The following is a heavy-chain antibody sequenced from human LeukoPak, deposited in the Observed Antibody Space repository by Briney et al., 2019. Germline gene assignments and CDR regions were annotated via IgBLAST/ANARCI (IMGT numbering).Heavy chain of an antibody. V-gene: IGHV7-4-1*02. CDR1: GDSLSAYY. CDR3: ARVPKTTRYCSGGSCYWFDP. J-gene: IGHJ5*02. Sequence: GASVKVSCKASGDSLSAYYMSWVRQAPGQGLEWMGWINTNTGNPTYAQGFTGRFVFSLDTSVSTAYLQISSLKAEDTAVYYCARVPKTTRYCSGGSCYWFDPWGQGTLVTVSS. D-gene: IGHD2-15*01. CDR2: INTNTGNP.